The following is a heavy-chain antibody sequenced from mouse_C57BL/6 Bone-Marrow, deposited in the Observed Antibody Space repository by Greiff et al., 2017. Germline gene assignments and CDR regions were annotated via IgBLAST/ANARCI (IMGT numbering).Heavy chain of an antibody. CDR1: GYTFTDYY. CDR2: INPNNGGT. V-gene: IGHV1-26*01. Sequence: VQLQQSGPELVKPGASVKISCKASGYTFTDYYMNWVKQSHGKSLAWIGDINPNNGGTSYNQKFKGKATLTVDKSSSTAYMALRSLTSEDSAVYYCASYDGYYVEFDYWGQGTTLTVSS. J-gene: IGHJ2*01. D-gene: IGHD2-3*01. CDR3: ASYDGYYVEFDY.